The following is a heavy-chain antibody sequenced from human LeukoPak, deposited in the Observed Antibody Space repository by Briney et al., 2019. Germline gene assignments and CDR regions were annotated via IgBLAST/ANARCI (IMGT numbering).Heavy chain of an antibody. J-gene: IGHJ4*02. V-gene: IGHV1-69*13. Sequence: EASVTVSCKASGGTFSSYAISWVRQAPGQGLEWMGGIIPIFGTANYAQKFQGRVTITADESTSTAYMELSSLRSEDTAVYYCARGSTIDDDYGDYSSRLDYWGQGTLVTVSS. D-gene: IGHD4-17*01. CDR2: IIPIFGTA. CDR3: ARGSTIDDDYGDYSSRLDY. CDR1: GGTFSSYA.